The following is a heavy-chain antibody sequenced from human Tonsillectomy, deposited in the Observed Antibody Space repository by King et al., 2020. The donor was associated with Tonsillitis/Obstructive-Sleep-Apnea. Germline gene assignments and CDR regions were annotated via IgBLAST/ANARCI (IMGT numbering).Heavy chain of an antibody. Sequence: VQLVESGGGLVQPGGSLRLSCAASGFTFSSYWMHLVRQAPGEGLLLVSRINGDGSTTTFADSVKGRFTISRDNAKNTLYLQMNSLTAEDTAVYYCTRGLSTSSAWGQGTLVTVSS. CDR3: TRGLSTSSA. D-gene: IGHD2/OR15-2a*01. J-gene: IGHJ5*02. V-gene: IGHV3-74*01. CDR1: GFTFSSYW. CDR2: INGDGSTT.